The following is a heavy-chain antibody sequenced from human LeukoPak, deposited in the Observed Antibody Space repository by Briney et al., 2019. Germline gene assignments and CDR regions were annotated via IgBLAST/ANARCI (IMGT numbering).Heavy chain of an antibody. V-gene: IGHV3-23*01. CDR1: GFTFSTYG. CDR2: IGGSGYST. J-gene: IGHJ4*02. Sequence: GGSLRLSCAASGFTFSTYGMTWVRQAPGKGLEWVSAIGGSGYSTYYADSVKGRFTISRDNAKNTLYLQMNSLRAEDTAVYYCTREQGDFDYWGQGTLVTVSS. CDR3: TREQGDFDY.